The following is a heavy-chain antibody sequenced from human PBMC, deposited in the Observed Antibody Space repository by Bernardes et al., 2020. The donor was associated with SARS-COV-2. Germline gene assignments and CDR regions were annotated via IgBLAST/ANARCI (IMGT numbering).Heavy chain of an antibody. D-gene: IGHD6-19*01. CDR1: GGSISSYY. J-gene: IGHJ4*03. Sequence: SETLSLTCTVSGGSISSYYWSWIRQPPGKGLEWIGYIYYSGSTNYNPSLKSRVTISVDTSKNQFSLKLSSVTAADTAVYYCARRDSSGWYYYFDYWGHGTLVTVSS. V-gene: IGHV4-59*08. CDR3: ARRDSSGWYYYFDY. CDR2: IYYSGST.